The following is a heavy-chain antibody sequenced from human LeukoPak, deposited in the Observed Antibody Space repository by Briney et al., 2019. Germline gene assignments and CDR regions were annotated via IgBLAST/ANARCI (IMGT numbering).Heavy chain of an antibody. J-gene: IGHJ6*02. CDR1: GFTFSSYW. CDR3: ARVWDRGYSYGYGGEYYYYGMDV. CDR2: INSDGSST. V-gene: IGHV3-74*01. D-gene: IGHD5-18*01. Sequence: PGGSLRLSCAASGFTFSSYWMHWVRQAPGKGLVWVSRINSDGSSTSYADSVKGRFTISRDNAKNTLYLQMNSLRAEDTAVYYCARVWDRGYSYGYGGEYYYYGMDVWGQGTTVTVSS.